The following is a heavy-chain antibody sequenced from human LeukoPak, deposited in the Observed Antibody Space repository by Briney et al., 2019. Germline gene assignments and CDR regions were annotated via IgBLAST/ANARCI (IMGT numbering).Heavy chain of an antibody. Sequence: PGGSLRLSCAASGFTFSSYELNWVRQAPGRGLEWVSKISGSGNSIYYADSVKGRFTISRDNAKNSLYLQMNSLRAEDTAVYYCARLDGYPFQGMDVWGQGTTVTVSS. V-gene: IGHV3-48*03. CDR2: ISGSGNSI. CDR3: ARLDGYPFQGMDV. CDR1: GFTFSSYE. D-gene: IGHD5-24*01. J-gene: IGHJ6*02.